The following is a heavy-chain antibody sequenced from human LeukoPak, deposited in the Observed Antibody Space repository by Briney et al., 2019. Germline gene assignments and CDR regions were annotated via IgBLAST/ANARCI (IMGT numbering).Heavy chain of an antibody. CDR3: ARDGAEFEWELSGAYFQH. J-gene: IGHJ1*01. D-gene: IGHD1-26*01. V-gene: IGHV1-18*01. CDR1: GYTFTSYG. CDR2: ISAYNGNT. Sequence: ASVKVSCKASGYTFTSYGISWVRQAPGQGLEWMGWISAYNGNTNYAQKLQGRVTMTTDTSTSTAYMELRSLRSDDTAVYYCARDGAEFEWELSGAYFQHWGQGTLVTVSS.